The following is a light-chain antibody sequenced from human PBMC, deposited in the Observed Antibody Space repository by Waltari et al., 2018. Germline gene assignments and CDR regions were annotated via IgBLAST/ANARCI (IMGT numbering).Light chain of an antibody. CDR2: GNN. Sequence: QSVLTQPPSVSGAPGQRVTIPCTGSSSNIGAASDVPWYQQLPGTAPKLLIYGNNNRPSGVPDRFSASKSGTSASLAITGLQAEDEADYYCQSYDSSLSGWVFGGRTKLTVL. CDR3: QSYDSSLSGWV. J-gene: IGLJ3*02. V-gene: IGLV1-40*01. CDR1: SSNIGAASD.